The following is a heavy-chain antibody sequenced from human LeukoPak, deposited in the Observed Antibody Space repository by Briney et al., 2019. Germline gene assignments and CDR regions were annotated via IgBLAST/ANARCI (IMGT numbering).Heavy chain of an antibody. CDR1: GFTFSSYA. CDR3: AKRHLNYYDSSGYRTYYFDY. J-gene: IGHJ4*02. Sequence: GGSLRLSCAASGFTFSSYAMSWVRQAPGKGLEWVSSISDSGTSTFYAGSVKGRFTISRDNSKNTLYLQMNSLRVEDTALYYCAKRHLNYYDSSGYRTYYFDYWGQGTLVTVSS. CDR2: ISDSGTST. V-gene: IGHV3-23*01. D-gene: IGHD3-22*01.